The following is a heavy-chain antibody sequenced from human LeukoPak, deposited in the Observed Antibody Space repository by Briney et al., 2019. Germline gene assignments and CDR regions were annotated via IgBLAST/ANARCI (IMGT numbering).Heavy chain of an antibody. J-gene: IGHJ5*02. CDR1: GYTFTGYY. Sequence: ASVKVSCKASGYTFTGYYIHWVRQAPGQGLEWMGLIKPNSGDTKYAQKFQGRVTMTRDTSITTAYMELSSLRSDDTALYYCVRDRPHNWFDPWGQGTLVTVSS. CDR3: VRDRPHNWFDP. V-gene: IGHV1-2*02. CDR2: IKPNSGDT.